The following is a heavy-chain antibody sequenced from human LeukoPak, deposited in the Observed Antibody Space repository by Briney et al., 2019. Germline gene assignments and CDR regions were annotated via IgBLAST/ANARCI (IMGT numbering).Heavy chain of an antibody. Sequence: PGGSLRLSCAASGFTFSSYWMSWGRQAPGKGLEWVANIKQDGSEKYYVNSVKGRFTISRDNAKNSLYLQMNSLRAEDTAVYYCARSQHYYDSSGYYYFDYWGQGTLVTVSS. CDR3: ARSQHYYDSSGYYYFDY. CDR2: IKQDGSEK. J-gene: IGHJ4*02. V-gene: IGHV3-7*01. D-gene: IGHD3-22*01. CDR1: GFTFSSYW.